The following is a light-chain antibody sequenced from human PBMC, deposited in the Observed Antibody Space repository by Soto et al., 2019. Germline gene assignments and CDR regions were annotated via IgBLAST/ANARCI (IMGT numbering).Light chain of an antibody. CDR2: DND. CDR3: GTWDSSLSAGV. Sequence: QSVLTQPPSVSAAPGQKVTISCSGSRSNIGKNYVSWYQKLPGTAPKLLIYDNDKRPSGIPDRLSGSKSGTSATLGITGLQTGDEADYYCGTWDSSLSAGVFGGGTKLTVL. J-gene: IGLJ3*02. CDR1: RSNIGKNY. V-gene: IGLV1-51*01.